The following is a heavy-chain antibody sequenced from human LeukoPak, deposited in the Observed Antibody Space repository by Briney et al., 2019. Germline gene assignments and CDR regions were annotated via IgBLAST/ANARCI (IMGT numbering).Heavy chain of an antibody. D-gene: IGHD2-2*01. J-gene: IGHJ4*02. Sequence: GGSLRLSCAASEFTFSSYGMNWVRQAPGKRLEWVSHISSDGDTSYYTDSVKGRFTISRNNARNSLYLQMNSLRAEDTAVYYCARSPAALDYWGQGALVTVSS. CDR2: ISSDGDTS. CDR1: EFTFSSYG. V-gene: IGHV3-48*01. CDR3: ARSPAALDY.